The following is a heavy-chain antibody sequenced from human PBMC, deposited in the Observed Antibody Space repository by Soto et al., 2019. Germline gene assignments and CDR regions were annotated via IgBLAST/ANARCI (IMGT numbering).Heavy chain of an antibody. D-gene: IGHD2-2*01. V-gene: IGHV3-23*01. Sequence: VGSLRLSCASSVFTFSNYAMSCVRHSPGKWLEWVSGINGIGSTTYYADSVKGRFTISRDNSKNTLFLQMNSLRAEDTAVYFSAIEDCSSTSSYFNYYPFGMDVWGQGTRVIVSS. CDR1: VFTFSNYA. J-gene: IGHJ6*02. CDR2: INGIGSTT. CDR3: AIEDCSSTSSYFNYYPFGMDV.